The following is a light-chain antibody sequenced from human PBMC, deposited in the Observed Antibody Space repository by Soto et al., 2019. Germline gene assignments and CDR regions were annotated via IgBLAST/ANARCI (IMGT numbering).Light chain of an antibody. J-gene: IGKJ1*01. CDR1: QSIANY. CDR3: QQSFTTPRT. CDR2: GAS. V-gene: IGKV1-39*01. Sequence: DIQMTQSPSSLSASVGDRVTITCRARQSIANYLNWYQQRPGKAPKLLIYGASTLHSGVPSNFSGSGSGTDFTLTISGLQLEDFATYYCQQSFTTPRTFGQGTKVEIK.